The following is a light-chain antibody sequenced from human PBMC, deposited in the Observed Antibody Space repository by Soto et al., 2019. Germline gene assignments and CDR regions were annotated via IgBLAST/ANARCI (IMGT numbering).Light chain of an antibody. J-gene: IGLJ1*01. CDR2: EVS. V-gene: IGLV2-14*01. CDR1: SSDVGGYNY. CDR3: SSYTSSRTHV. Sequence: QSVLTQPASVSGSPGQSITISCTGTSSDVGGYNYVSWYQQHPGKAPKLMIYEVSNRPSGVSNRFSGSKSGNTASLTISGLQAEDEADYYCSSYTSSRTHVFGTGTKVIVL.